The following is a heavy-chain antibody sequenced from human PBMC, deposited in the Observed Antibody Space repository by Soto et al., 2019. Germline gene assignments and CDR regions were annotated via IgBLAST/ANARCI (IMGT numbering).Heavy chain of an antibody. V-gene: IGHV4-31*03. CDR1: GGSISSGDYY. J-gene: IGHJ4*02. CDR2: VYYSGIT. CDR3: AREIFSSTWYPGD. D-gene: IGHD6-13*01. Sequence: QVQLQESGPGLVRPSQTLSLTCTVSGGSISSGDYYWSWIRQHPGRGLEWIGYVYYSGITFYNPSPKSRLTISVNTSKNQFYLRLGSVTAADTAVYYCAREIFSSTWYPGDWGQGTLVTVSS.